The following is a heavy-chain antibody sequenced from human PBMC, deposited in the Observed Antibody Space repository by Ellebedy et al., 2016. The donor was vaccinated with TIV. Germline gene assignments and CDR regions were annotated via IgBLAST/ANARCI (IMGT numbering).Heavy chain of an antibody. D-gene: IGHD5-12*01. J-gene: IGHJ4*02. CDR2: INAGNGNT. V-gene: IGHV1-3*01. CDR3: ARDPYQMATIRGYFDY. CDR1: GYTFTSYA. Sequence: ASVKVSCKASGYTFTSYAMHWVRQAPGQRLEWMGWINAGNGNTKYSQKFQGRVTITRDTSARTAYMELSSLRSEDTAVYYCARDPYQMATIRGYFDYWGQGTLVTVSS.